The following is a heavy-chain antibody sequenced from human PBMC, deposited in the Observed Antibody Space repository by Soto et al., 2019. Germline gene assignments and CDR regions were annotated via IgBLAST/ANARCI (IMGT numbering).Heavy chain of an antibody. V-gene: IGHV3-33*01. D-gene: IGHD3-3*01. Sequence: GGSLRLSCAASGFTFSSYGMHWVRQAPGKGLEWVAVIWYDGSNKYYADSVKGRFTISRDNSKNTLYLQMNSLRAEDTAVYYCARVGPGYYDFWSGPFDYWGQGTLVTVSS. J-gene: IGHJ4*02. CDR3: ARVGPGYYDFWSGPFDY. CDR1: GFTFSSYG. CDR2: IWYDGSNK.